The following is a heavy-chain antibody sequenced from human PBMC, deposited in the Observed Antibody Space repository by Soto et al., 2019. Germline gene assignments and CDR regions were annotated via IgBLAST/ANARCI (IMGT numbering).Heavy chain of an antibody. CDR1: AGTFSSYA. J-gene: IGHJ5*02. D-gene: IGHD1-7*01. Sequence: SVKVSCKASAGTFSSYAISWVRQPPGQGLGWMGGIIPIFGTANYALKFQGRVTTTADESTSTAYMELSSLRSEDTAVYYCARGSIPGTPYNWLDPWGQGTLVTVSS. CDR3: ARGSIPGTPYNWLDP. V-gene: IGHV1-69*13. CDR2: IIPIFGTA.